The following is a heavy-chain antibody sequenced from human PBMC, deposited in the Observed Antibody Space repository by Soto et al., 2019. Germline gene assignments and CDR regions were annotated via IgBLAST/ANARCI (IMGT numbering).Heavy chain of an antibody. Sequence: RASVKVSCKASGYTFTSYGISWVRQAPGQGLEWMGWISAYNGNTNYAQKLQGRVTMTTDTSTSTAYMELRSLRSDDTAVYYCARELRGGAVGSFDYWGQGTLVTVSS. CDR3: ARELRGGAVGSFDY. CDR1: GYTFTSYG. J-gene: IGHJ4*02. CDR2: ISAYNGNT. V-gene: IGHV1-18*04. D-gene: IGHD2-15*01.